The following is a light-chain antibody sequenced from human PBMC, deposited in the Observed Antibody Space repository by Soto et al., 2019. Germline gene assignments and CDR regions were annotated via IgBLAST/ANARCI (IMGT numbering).Light chain of an antibody. CDR3: QQYNIDWT. CDR2: DAS. J-gene: IGKJ1*01. Sequence: DIRMTKYTSTLSASVGDRVTITFRASQSISSWLAWYQQKPGKAPKLLICDASGLEGWVPSRFSGSGSGTEFTLTIIGLQPEDFATYYCQQYNIDWTFGQGTKV. V-gene: IGKV1-5*01. CDR1: QSISSW.